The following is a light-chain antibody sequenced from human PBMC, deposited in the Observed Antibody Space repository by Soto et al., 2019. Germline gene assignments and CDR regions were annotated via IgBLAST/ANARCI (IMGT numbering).Light chain of an antibody. V-gene: IGLV1-40*01. J-gene: IGLJ2*01. Sequence: QSVLTQPPSVSGAPGQRVTISCTGSSSNIGAGYVVHWYQQLPGTAPKLLIYGNSNRPSGVPDRFSGSKSGTSASLAITGLQAEDEADYYCQSYDSSLSVFGGGTKLTVL. CDR1: SSNIGAGYV. CDR2: GNS. CDR3: QSYDSSLSV.